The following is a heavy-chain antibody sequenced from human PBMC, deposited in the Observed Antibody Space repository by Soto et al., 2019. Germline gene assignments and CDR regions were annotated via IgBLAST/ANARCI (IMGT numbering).Heavy chain of an antibody. D-gene: IGHD3-22*01. CDR3: XTNGGYYDASGPKYFQY. CDR1: GGSMSRGGCY. J-gene: IGHJ1*01. V-gene: IGHV4-31*03. CDR2: IYYSGST. Sequence: KASVTLSLTCTVSGGSMSRGGCYWSWIRQYPGKGLECIGYIYYSGSTNYNPSLRSRVAISLDTSKNQFSLKLTSVTAADTAVYYCXTNGGYYDASGPKYFQYWGQGTVVTVSS.